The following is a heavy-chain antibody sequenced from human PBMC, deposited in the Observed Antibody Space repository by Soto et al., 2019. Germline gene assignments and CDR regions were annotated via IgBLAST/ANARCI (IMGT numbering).Heavy chain of an antibody. D-gene: IGHD3-10*01. CDR1: GGSFSGYY. V-gene: IGHV4-34*01. CDR3: ARGLYYYGSGSYWAALPNKRDYYYYYGMDV. Sequence: ETLSLTCAFHGGSFSGYYWSWIRQPPGKGLEWNGEINHSGSTNYNPSLKSRVTISVDTSKNQFSLKLSSVTAADTAVYYCARGLYYYGSGSYWAALPNKRDYYYYYGMDVWGQGTTV. J-gene: IGHJ6*02. CDR2: INHSGST.